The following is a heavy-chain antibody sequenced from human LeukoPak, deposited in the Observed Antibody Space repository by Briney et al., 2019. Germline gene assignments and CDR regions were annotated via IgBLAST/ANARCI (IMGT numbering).Heavy chain of an antibody. CDR3: ARSEGFGESLFDY. D-gene: IGHD3-10*01. CDR1: GYTFTGYY. V-gene: IGHV1-2*02. CDR2: INPNRGGT. Sequence: ASVKVSCKASGYTFTGYYMHWVRQAPGRGVEWMGWINPNRGGTNYAQKFQGTGTITRDTSISTAYMELSRLRSDDTAVYYCARSEGFGESLFDYWGQGTLVTVSS. J-gene: IGHJ4*02.